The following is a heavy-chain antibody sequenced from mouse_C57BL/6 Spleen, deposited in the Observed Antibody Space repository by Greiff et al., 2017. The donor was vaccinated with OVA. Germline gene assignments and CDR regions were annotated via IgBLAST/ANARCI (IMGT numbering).Heavy chain of an antibody. V-gene: IGHV1-81*01. D-gene: IGHD1-1*01. CDR3: ARIATVVNY. Sequence: VQGVESGAELARPGASVKLSCKASGYTFTSYGISWVKQRTGRGLEWIGEIYPRSGNTYYNEKFKGKATLTADKSSSTAYMELRSLTSEDSAVYFCARIATVVNYWGQGTSVTVSS. J-gene: IGHJ4*01. CDR2: IYPRSGNT. CDR1: GYTFTSYG.